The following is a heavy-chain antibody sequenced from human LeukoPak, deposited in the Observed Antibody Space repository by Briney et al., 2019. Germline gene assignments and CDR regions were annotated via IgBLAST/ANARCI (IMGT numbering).Heavy chain of an antibody. D-gene: IGHD3-3*01. J-gene: IGHJ6*03. CDR2: INHNVST. Sequence: SETLSLTCTVSGSSLSSSYCWGWIRQPPGKGLEWIGSINHNVSTYYNPSLKSRVTISVDTSKNQFSLKLNSVTAADTAVYYCARHDFWSGYPLYYYYYMDVWGKGTTVTVSS. V-gene: IGHV4-38-2*02. CDR3: ARHDFWSGYPLYYYYYMDV. CDR1: GSSLSSSYC.